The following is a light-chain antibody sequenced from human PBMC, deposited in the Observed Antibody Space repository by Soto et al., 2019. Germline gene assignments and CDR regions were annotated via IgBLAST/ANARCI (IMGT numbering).Light chain of an antibody. CDR2: DAS. CDR3: QQLSNWPPMYT. J-gene: IGKJ2*01. Sequence: EIVLTQSPATLSLSPGERATLSCRASQSVSNYLAWYQQKRGQAPRLLIYDASNRATGIPARFSGSGSGTDFNLTISSLEPEDFAVYYCQQLSNWPPMYTFGQGTKLGIK. V-gene: IGKV3-11*01. CDR1: QSVSNY.